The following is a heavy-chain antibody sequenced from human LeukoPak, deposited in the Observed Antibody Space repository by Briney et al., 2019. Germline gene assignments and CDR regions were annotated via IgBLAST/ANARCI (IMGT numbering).Heavy chain of an antibody. D-gene: IGHD2-15*01. J-gene: IGHJ4*02. CDR2: IYTSGST. Sequence: PSETLSLTCTVSGGSISSGSYYWSWIRQPAGKGLEWIGRIYTSGSTNYNPSLKSRVTISVDTSKNQFSLKLSSVTAADTAVYYCARVGGPYCSGGSCSDYWGQGTLVTVSS. V-gene: IGHV4-61*02. CDR3: ARVGGPYCSGGSCSDY. CDR1: GGSISSGSYY.